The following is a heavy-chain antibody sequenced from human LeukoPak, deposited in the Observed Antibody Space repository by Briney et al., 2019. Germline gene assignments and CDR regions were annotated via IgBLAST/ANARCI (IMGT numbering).Heavy chain of an antibody. V-gene: IGHV1-18*01. CDR2: ISAYNGNT. Sequence: ASVKVSCKASGYTFTSYGISWVRQAPGQGLEWMGWISAYNGNTNYAQKLQGRVTMTTDTSTSTAYMELRSLRSDDTAVYYCARVYYDSSGPGEDAFDIWGQGTMVTVS. J-gene: IGHJ3*02. CDR3: ARVYYDSSGPGEDAFDI. D-gene: IGHD3-22*01. CDR1: GYTFTSYG.